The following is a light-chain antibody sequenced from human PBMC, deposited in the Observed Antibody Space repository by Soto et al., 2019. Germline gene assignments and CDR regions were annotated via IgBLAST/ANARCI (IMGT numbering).Light chain of an antibody. V-gene: IGLV1-51*01. CDR3: GTWDTSLSTGKV. Sequence: VLTQPPSVSAAPGQKVTISCSGSSSNIGNKFVSWDHQFPGTAPELLIHDNNKRPSGIPDRFSGSKSGTSATLGITGLQTGDEAGYYCGTWDTSLSTGKVFGAGTKVTVL. CDR2: DNN. J-gene: IGLJ1*01. CDR1: SSNIGNKF.